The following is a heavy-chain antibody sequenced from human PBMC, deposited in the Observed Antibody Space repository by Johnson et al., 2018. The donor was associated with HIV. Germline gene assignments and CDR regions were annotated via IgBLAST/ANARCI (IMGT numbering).Heavy chain of an antibody. CDR2: IYSGGST. D-gene: IGHD1-26*01. CDR3: AKDSDKWAISGDDAFDI. Sequence: VQLVESGGGLIQPGGSLRLSCAASGVTVSTNYMSWVRQAPGKGLEWVSVIYSGGSTYYADSVKGRFTISRDNSKNMLYLQMNSLRAEDTAVYYCAKDSDKWAISGDDAFDIWGQGTMVTVSS. V-gene: IGHV3-66*03. J-gene: IGHJ3*02. CDR1: GVTVSTNY.